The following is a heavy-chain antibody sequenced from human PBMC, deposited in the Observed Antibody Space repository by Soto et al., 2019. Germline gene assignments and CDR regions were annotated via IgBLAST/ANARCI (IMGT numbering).Heavy chain of an antibody. V-gene: IGHV3-30-3*01. CDR1: GFTFSSYA. J-gene: IGHJ3*02. CDR2: ISYDGSNK. CDR3: ARDIFLSEMATIWGPFDI. D-gene: IGHD5-12*01. Sequence: GGSLRLSCAASGFTFSSYAMHWVRQAPGKGLEWVEVISYDGSNKYYADSVKGRFTISRDNSKNTLYLQMNSLRAEDTAVYYCARDIFLSEMATIWGPFDIWGQGTMVTVSS.